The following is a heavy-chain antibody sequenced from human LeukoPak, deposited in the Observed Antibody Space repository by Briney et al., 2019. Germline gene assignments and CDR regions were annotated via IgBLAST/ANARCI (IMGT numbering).Heavy chain of an antibody. J-gene: IGHJ2*01. D-gene: IGHD2-2*02. CDR3: ARTFVVVPAAISPNWYFDL. CDR2: INSNGGRT. CDR1: GFTFSTCP. Sequence: GGSLRLSCVAFGFTFSTCPMYWVRQAPGKGLELVSSINSNGGRTYYADSMKGRFTISRDNSKNTLYLQMDSLRAEDMAVYYCARTFVVVPAAISPNWYFDLWGRGTLVTVSS. V-gene: IGHV3-64*02.